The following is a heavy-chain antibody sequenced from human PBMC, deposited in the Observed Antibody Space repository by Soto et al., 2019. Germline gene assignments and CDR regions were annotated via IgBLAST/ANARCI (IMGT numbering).Heavy chain of an antibody. CDR3: ARLASVSGYYYYGMDV. D-gene: IGHD6-19*01. CDR2: IIPILGIA. J-gene: IGHJ6*02. V-gene: IGHV1-69*02. CDR1: GGTFSSYT. Sequence: QVQLVQSGAEVKKPGSSVKVSCKASGGTFSSYTISWVRQAPGQGLEWMGRIIPILGIANYAQKFRGRVTITADKSTSTAYMELSSLRSEDTAVYYCARLASVSGYYYYGMDVWGQGTTVTVSS.